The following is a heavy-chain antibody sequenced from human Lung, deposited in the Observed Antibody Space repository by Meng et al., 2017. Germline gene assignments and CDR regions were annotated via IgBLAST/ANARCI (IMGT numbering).Heavy chain of an antibody. V-gene: IGHV1-2*02. CDR1: GSPFTGDN. CDR3: ARGFGSSGSGY. D-gene: IGHD6-25*01. CDR2: IKPNSGDT. J-gene: IGHJ4*02. Sequence: QWGQCGVGLKCPRPSVQAPCKASGSPFTGDNMHWVRQAPGQGLWWIGWIKPNSGDTNYAEKFQGRVTMTRDTSISTAYMELSRLKYDDTAVYYCARGFGSSGSGYWGQGTLVTVSS.